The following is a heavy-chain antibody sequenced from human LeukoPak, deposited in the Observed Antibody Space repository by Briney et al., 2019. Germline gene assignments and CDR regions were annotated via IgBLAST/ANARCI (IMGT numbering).Heavy chain of an antibody. CDR1: GFTFNNYA. V-gene: IGHV3-64D*09. CDR3: VKDSAAASYYYGMDV. CDR2: ISNNGGST. Sequence: GGSLRLSCSASGFTFNNYAMHWVRQAPGKGLEYVSAISNNGGSTYYADSVNGRFTISRDNSKNTLYLQMSSLRPEDTAVYYCVKDSAAASYYYGMDVWGQGTTVTVSS. D-gene: IGHD6-13*01. J-gene: IGHJ6*02.